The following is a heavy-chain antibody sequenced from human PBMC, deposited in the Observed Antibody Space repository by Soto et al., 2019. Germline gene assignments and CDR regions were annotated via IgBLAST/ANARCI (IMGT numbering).Heavy chain of an antibody. CDR1: GGSISSSNW. Sequence: QVQLQESGPGLVKPSGTLSLTCAVSGGSISSSNWWSWVRQPPGKGREWIGEIYHSGSTNYNPSLKSRVTISVDKSKNQFSLKLSSVTAADTAVYYCACVVVAATGVFDFDYWGQGTLVTVSS. J-gene: IGHJ4*02. D-gene: IGHD2-15*01. V-gene: IGHV4-4*02. CDR3: ACVVVAATGVFDFDY. CDR2: IYHSGST.